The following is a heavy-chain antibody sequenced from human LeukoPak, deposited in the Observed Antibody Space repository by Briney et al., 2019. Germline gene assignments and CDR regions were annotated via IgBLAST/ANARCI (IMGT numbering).Heavy chain of an antibody. Sequence: GESLKISCKGSGYSFTSYWIGWVRQMPGKGLEWMGIIYPGDSDTRYSPSFQGQVTISADKSISTAYLQWSSLKASDTAMYYCARKGGGDSGSQATAHYYYYYYGMDVWGQGTTVTVSS. D-gene: IGHD1-26*01. CDR3: ARKGGGDSGSQATAHYYYYYYGMDV. CDR1: GYSFTSYW. V-gene: IGHV5-51*01. J-gene: IGHJ6*02. CDR2: IYPGDSDT.